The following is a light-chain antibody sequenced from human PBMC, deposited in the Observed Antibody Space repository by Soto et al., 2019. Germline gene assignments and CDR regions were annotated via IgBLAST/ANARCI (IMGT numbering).Light chain of an antibody. CDR2: GAS. Sequence: DIVLTQSPCTLSLSPGERATLSCRASQSVSSSYLAWYQQKPGQAPRLLIYGASSRATGIPDRFSGSGSGTDFTLTISRLEPEDFAVYYCQQYSASPRTFGQGTKVDIK. CDR1: QSVSSSY. J-gene: IGKJ1*01. CDR3: QQYSASPRT. V-gene: IGKV3-20*01.